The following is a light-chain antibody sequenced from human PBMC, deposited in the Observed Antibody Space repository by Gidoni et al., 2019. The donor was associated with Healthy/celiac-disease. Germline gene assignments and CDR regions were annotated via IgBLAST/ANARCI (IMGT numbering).Light chain of an antibody. Sequence: SSELTQDPAVSVALGQTVRITCQGDSLRSYYASWYQQKPGQAPVLVIYGKHNRPSGIPDRFSGSSSGNTSSLTITGAQAEDEADYYCNSRDSSGNRNVVYGGGTKLTVL. V-gene: IGLV3-19*01. CDR3: NSRDSSGNRNVV. CDR2: GKH. CDR1: SLRSYY. J-gene: IGLJ2*01.